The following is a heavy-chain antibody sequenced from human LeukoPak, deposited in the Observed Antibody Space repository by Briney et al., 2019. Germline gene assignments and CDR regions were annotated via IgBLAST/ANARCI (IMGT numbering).Heavy chain of an antibody. CDR2: ISGSGTHT. CDR3: AKTSGWPYYFDY. D-gene: IGHD6-19*01. Sequence: PGGSLRLSCAASGFTFSSYAMSWVRHAPGKGLEWVSAISGSGTHTYYADSAKGRLPISRDNSKNTLYLQMNSLRAEDTAVYYCAKTSGWPYYFDYWGQGTLVTV. CDR1: GFTFSSYA. J-gene: IGHJ4*02. V-gene: IGHV3-23*01.